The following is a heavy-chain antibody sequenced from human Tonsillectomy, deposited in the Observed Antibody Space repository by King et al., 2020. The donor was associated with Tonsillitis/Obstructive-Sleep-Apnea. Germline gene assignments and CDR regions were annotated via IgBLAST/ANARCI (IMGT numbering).Heavy chain of an antibody. CDR3: STVSGDYYGVGGY. CDR1: GYTFTSYG. CDR2: ISAYNGIT. Sequence: QLVQSGVEVKKPGASVRVSCKASGYTFTSYGITWVRQAPGQGLDWMGWISAYNGITNYAQKFQGRVTLTTDTSTSTASLELRSLRSDDTAVYYCSTVSGDYYGVGGYWGQGSLVIVSS. D-gene: IGHD3-22*01. J-gene: IGHJ4*02. V-gene: IGHV1-18*01.